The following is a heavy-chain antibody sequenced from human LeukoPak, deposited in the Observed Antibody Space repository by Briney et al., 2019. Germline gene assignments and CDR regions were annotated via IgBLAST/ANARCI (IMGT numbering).Heavy chain of an antibody. CDR3: ARGPNWFDP. CDR1: GGSFSGYY. J-gene: IGHJ5*02. CDR2: IYYSGST. Sequence: PETLSLTCAVYGGSFSGYYWSWIRQPPGKGLEWIGYIYYSGSTNYNPSLKSRVTVSVDTSKNQFSLKLSSVTAADTAVYYCARGPNWFDPWGQGTLVTVSS. V-gene: IGHV4-59*01.